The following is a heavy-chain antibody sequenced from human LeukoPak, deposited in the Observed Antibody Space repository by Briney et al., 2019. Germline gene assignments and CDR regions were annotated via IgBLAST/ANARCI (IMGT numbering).Heavy chain of an antibody. V-gene: IGHV1-69*05. J-gene: IGHJ4*02. CDR1: GGTSSSYA. CDR3: ARGDDKILTGYLFDY. CDR2: IIPIFGTA. Sequence: GSSVKVSCKASGGTSSSYAISWVRQAPGQGLEWMGGIIPIFGTANYAQKFQGRVTTTTDESTSTAYMELSSLRSEDTAVYYCARGDDKILTGYLFDYWGQGTLVTVSS. D-gene: IGHD3-9*01.